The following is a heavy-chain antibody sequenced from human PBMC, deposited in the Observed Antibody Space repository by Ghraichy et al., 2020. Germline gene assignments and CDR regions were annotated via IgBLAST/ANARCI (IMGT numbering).Heavy chain of an antibody. CDR3: ARGHFGLDY. V-gene: IGHV3-11*06. CDR1: GFTFSDHY. J-gene: IGHJ4*02. D-gene: IGHD2/OR15-2a*01. Sequence: GRSLRLSCATSGFTFSDHYMSWIRQTPGKGLEWVSWIDKSGVETYYADSVKSRFTISRDDAKNSLYLQMGSLGADDTAVYFCARGHFGLDYWGRGTLVTVSS. CDR2: IDKSGVET.